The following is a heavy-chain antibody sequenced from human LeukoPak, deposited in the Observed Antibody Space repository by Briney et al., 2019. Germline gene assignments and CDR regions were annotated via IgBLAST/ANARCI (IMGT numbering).Heavy chain of an antibody. Sequence: ASVKVSCKASGYTFTSYDINWVRQATGQGLEWMGWMNPNSDNTGYAQMFQGRATMTRNTSISTVDMELSSLRSEDTAVYYCARGTAMVRGAFDIWGQGTMVTVSS. J-gene: IGHJ3*02. D-gene: IGHD5-18*01. CDR2: MNPNSDNT. CDR3: ARGTAMVRGAFDI. CDR1: GYTFTSYD. V-gene: IGHV1-8*01.